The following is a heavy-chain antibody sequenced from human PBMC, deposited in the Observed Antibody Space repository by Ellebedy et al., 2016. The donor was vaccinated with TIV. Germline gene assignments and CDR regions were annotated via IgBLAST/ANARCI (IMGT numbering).Heavy chain of an antibody. V-gene: IGHV1-18*01. CDR3: ARLMVRGVVTP. D-gene: IGHD3-10*01. Sequence: ASVKVSCXASGSTFASLDFNWVRQAPGQGLEWMGWISAYNGNTNYAQKLQGRVTMTTDTSTSTAYMELRSLRSDDTAVYYCARLMVRGVVTPWGQGTLVTVSS. CDR1: GSTFASLD. CDR2: ISAYNGNT. J-gene: IGHJ5*02.